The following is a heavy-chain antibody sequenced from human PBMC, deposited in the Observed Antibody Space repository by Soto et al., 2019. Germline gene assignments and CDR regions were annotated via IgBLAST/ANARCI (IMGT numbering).Heavy chain of an antibody. CDR1: GYDFSTYW. CDR2: IYVGDFET. V-gene: IGHV5-51*01. CDR3: ARLLEPYNEFDS. J-gene: IGHJ4*02. Sequence: PGESLKISCKGSGYDFSTYWICWVRQMPGKGLEWIGIIYVGDFETRYNPPFQGQVSISADRSNDTAYLQWSGLQASDTAMYYCARLLEPYNEFDSWGQGTLVTVSS. D-gene: IGHD3-10*01.